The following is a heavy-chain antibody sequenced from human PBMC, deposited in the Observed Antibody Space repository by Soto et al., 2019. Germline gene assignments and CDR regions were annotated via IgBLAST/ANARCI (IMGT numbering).Heavy chain of an antibody. CDR1: CYMFTSYG. Sequence: SVKVSFKTSCYMFTSYGVAWGRQAPGQGLEWMGWVIAYNYDTTYAQNVQGRVTMTTDTSTSTAYMELTSLRSDDTDVYYCARVGSVAAGRPFDYWGQGTLVTVSS. J-gene: IGHJ4*02. V-gene: IGHV1-18*01. CDR3: ARVGSVAAGRPFDY. CDR2: VIAYNYDT. D-gene: IGHD2-15*01.